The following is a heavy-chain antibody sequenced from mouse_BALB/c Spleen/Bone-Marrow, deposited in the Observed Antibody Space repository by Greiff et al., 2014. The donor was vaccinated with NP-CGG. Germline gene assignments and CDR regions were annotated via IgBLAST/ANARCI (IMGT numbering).Heavy chain of an antibody. CDR1: GFTFSSYG. CDR2: INSNGGST. CDR3: GRDNYYDYDGFAY. D-gene: IGHD2-4*01. Sequence: DVQLVESGGGLVQPGGSLKISCAASGFTFSSYGMSWVRQTPDKRLDLVATINSNGGSTYYPDSVKGRFTISRDNAKNTLYLQMSSLKSEDTAMYYCGRDNYYDYDGFAYWGQGTLVTVS. V-gene: IGHV5-6-3*01. J-gene: IGHJ3*01.